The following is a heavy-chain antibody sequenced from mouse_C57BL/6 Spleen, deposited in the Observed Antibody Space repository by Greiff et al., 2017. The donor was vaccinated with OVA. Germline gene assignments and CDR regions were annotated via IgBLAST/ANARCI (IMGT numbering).Heavy chain of an antibody. Sequence: DVKLVESGAELVKPGASVKLSCTASGFNIKDYYMHWVKQRTEQGLEWIGRIDPEDGETKYAPKFQGKATITADTSSNTAYLQLSSLTSEDTAVYYCARKRCSSHYYAMDYWGQGTSVTVSS. D-gene: IGHD1-1*01. CDR3: ARKRCSSHYYAMDY. CDR1: GFNIKDYY. J-gene: IGHJ4*01. V-gene: IGHV14-2*01. CDR2: IDPEDGET.